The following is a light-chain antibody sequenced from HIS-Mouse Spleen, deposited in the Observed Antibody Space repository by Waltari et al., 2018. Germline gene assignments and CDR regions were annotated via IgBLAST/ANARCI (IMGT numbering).Light chain of an antibody. V-gene: IGLV1-44*01. CDR2: GNN. CDR1: SSNIGSNT. J-gene: IGLJ3*02. CDR3: NSRDSSGNHWV. Sequence: QSVLTQPPSASGTPGQRVTISCSGSSSNIGSNTVNWYQQLPGTAPKLLIHGNNQRPSGIPDRFSGSSSGNTASLTITGAQAEDEADYYCNSRDSSGNHWVFGGGTKLTVL.